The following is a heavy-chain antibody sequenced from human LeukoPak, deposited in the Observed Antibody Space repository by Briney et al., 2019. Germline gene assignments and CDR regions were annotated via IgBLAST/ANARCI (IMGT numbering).Heavy chain of an antibody. Sequence: GGSLRLSCAASGFNFSDYYMSWICQAPGKGLEWVSYISSSGFSTYYAGSVKGRFTISRDNARNSLYLQMNSLAPEDTALYYCARGKRRFDYWGQGTLVSVSS. V-gene: IGHV3-11*01. J-gene: IGHJ4*02. CDR3: ARGKRRFDY. CDR2: ISSSGFST. CDR1: GFNFSDYY.